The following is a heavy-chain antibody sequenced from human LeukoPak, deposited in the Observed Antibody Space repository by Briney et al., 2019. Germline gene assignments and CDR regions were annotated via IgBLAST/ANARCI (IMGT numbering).Heavy chain of an antibody. CDR2: INWNGGST. J-gene: IGHJ6*03. V-gene: IGHV3-20*04. CDR1: GFTFDDYG. CDR3: ARDAPDYDFWSGYSYYYYYYYMDV. Sequence: GGSLRLSCAASGFTFDDYGMSWVRHAPGKGLEWVSGINWNGGSTGYADSVKGRFTISRDNAKNSLYLQMNSLRAEDTALYYCARDAPDYDFWSGYSYYYYYYYMDVWGKGTTVTVSS. D-gene: IGHD3-3*01.